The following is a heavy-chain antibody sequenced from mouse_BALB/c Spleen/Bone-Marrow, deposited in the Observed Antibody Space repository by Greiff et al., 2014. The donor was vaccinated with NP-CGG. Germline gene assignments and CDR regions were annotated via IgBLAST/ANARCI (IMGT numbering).Heavy chain of an antibody. CDR3: ARDYGNYVRFAY. V-gene: IGHV7-3*02. CDR1: GFTLTDYY. CDR2: IRNTANGYTT. Sequence: EVQLMQSGGGLVQPGGSVRLSCATSGFTLTDYYMSWVRQPPGKALEWLGFIRNTANGYTTEYSASVKGRFTISRDNSQSILYLQMNTLRAEDSATYYCARDYGNYVRFAYWGQGTLLTVSA. J-gene: IGHJ3*01. D-gene: IGHD2-1*01.